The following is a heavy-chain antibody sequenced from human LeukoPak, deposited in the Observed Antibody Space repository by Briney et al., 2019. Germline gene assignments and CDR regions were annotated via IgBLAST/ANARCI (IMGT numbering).Heavy chain of an antibody. V-gene: IGHV6-1*01. D-gene: IGHD6-13*01. CDR3: ARSAAGTLDY. CDR2: TYYKSKWNN. CDR1: GDSVSSKSAT. Sequence: SQTLSLTCAISGDSVSSKSATWNWIRQSPSRGLEWLGRTYYKSKWNNDYAISVKSRITITPDTPKNQFSLHLNSVTPEDTAVCFCARSAAGTLDYWGQGTLVTVSS. J-gene: IGHJ4*02.